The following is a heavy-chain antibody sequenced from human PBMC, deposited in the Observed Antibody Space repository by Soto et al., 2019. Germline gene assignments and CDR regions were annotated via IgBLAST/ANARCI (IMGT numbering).Heavy chain of an antibody. V-gene: IGHV1-18*04. CDR1: GYTFSNYG. CDR2: ITAYNGNR. CDR3: ASDAQSKAVAADGSSDY. Sequence: QIQLVQSVPEVKKPGASVKVSCKASGYTFSNYGIKRVRQAPGQGLEWVGWITAYNGNRHHAEKFQSRVTMTTDTSTSTTFRELRCLASADKAGDCWASDAQSKAVAADGSSDYWGQGTLVTVSS. D-gene: IGHD6-19*01. J-gene: IGHJ4*02.